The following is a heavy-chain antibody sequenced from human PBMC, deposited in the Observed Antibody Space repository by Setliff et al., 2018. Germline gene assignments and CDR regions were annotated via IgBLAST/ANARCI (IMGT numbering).Heavy chain of an antibody. CDR3: AGVHWTTNWFLHY. J-gene: IGHJ4*01. V-gene: IGHV1-18*01. CDR2: ISGYSGNT. Sequence: ASVKVSCKTSGYALTDSVVSWVRQAPGQGLEWVGWISGYSGNTYYGDSVQGRFAISRDNSKNTLYLQMNSLRSDDTAVYYCAGVHWTTNWFLHYWGQGTLVTVSS. D-gene: IGHD7-27*01. CDR1: GYALTDSV.